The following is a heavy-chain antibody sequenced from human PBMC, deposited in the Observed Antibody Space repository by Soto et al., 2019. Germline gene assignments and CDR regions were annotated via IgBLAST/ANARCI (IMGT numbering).Heavy chain of an antibody. CDR3: ARARVISGTTGGN. V-gene: IGHV3-74*01. CDR2: ITSDGTAT. CDR1: GFTFSTNW. Sequence: EVQLVESGGGLVQPGGSLRLSCAASGFTFSTNWMHWVRQAPGKGLVWVSRITSDGTATTYADSVKGRFTISRDNAKNTLYLQMNSLRAEDTAVYYCARARVISGTTGGNWGQGTLVTVSS. D-gene: IGHD1-20*01. J-gene: IGHJ4*02.